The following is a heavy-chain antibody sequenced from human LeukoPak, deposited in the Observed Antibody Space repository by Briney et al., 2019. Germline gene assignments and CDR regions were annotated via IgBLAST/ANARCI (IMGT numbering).Heavy chain of an antibody. CDR1: GFTVSSNS. Sequence: GGSLRLSCTVSGFTVSSNSMNWVRQAPGKGLEWVSFICSDNTHYSDSVKGRFTISRDNAKNSLYLQMNSLRAEDTAVYYCAELGITMIGGVWGKGTTVTISS. CDR3: AELGITMIGGV. V-gene: IGHV3-53*01. J-gene: IGHJ6*04. D-gene: IGHD3-10*02. CDR2: ICSDNT.